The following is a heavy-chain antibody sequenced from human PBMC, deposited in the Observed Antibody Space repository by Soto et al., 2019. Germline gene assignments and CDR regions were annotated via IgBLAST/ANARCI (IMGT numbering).Heavy chain of an antibody. J-gene: IGHJ6*02. D-gene: IGHD1-1*01. Sequence: SVKVSCKASGGTFSSYAISWVRQAPGQGLEWMGGIIPIFGTANYAQKFQGRVTITADKSTSTAYMELSSLRSEDTAVYYCARYQERYYYYGMDVWGPGTTLTVSS. CDR3: ARYQERYYYYGMDV. CDR1: GGTFSSYA. V-gene: IGHV1-69*06. CDR2: IIPIFGTA.